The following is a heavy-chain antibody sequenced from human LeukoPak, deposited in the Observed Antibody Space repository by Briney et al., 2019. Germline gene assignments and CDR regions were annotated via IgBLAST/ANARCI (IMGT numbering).Heavy chain of an antibody. J-gene: IGHJ4*02. D-gene: IGHD3-22*01. CDR2: IYSGGTT. V-gene: IGHV3-66*01. CDR1: GLTVSSNY. Sequence: GGSLRLSCAASGLTVSSNYMSWVRQAPGKGLEWVSVIYSGGTTYYADSVKGRFTISRDNSKNTLYLQMNSLRAEDTAVYYCARSSSGYLPFDYWGQGTLVTVSS. CDR3: ARSSSGYLPFDY.